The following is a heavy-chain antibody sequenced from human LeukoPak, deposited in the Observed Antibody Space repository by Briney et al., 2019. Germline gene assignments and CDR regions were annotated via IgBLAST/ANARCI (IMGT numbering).Heavy chain of an antibody. CDR3: ARHRDYGEPFDY. CDR1: GYSFTSYW. V-gene: IGHV5-10-1*01. CDR2: IDPSDSYT. J-gene: IGHJ4*02. Sequence: GESLKISCKGSGYSFTSYWISWVRQMPGKGLEWMGRIDPSDSYTNYSPSFQGHVTVSADKSISTAYLQWSSLKASDTAMYYCARHRDYGEPFDYWGQGTLVTVSS. D-gene: IGHD4-17*01.